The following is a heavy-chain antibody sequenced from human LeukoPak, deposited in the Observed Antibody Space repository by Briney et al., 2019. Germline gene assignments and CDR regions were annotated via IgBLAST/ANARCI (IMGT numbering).Heavy chain of an antibody. Sequence: GVSLRLSCAASGITVSSDYMSWVRQAPGKGLEWVSVIYSSGSTYYADSVKGRFTISRDNSKSTLYLQMSSLRPEDTAVYYCARGGGAYCGGDCYRNFDYWGQGTLVTVS. CDR3: ARGGGAYCGGDCYRNFDY. CDR1: GITVSSDY. J-gene: IGHJ4*02. V-gene: IGHV3-66*02. CDR2: IYSSGST. D-gene: IGHD2-21*02.